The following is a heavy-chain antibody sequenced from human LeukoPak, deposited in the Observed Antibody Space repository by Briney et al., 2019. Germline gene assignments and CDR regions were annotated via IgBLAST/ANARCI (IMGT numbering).Heavy chain of an antibody. J-gene: IGHJ4*02. CDR1: GFTFGDYA. Sequence: PGRSLRLSCTASGFTFGDYAMGWVRQAPGKGLEWIGFIRSKTYGETTEYAASVKGRFTFSRDDSKSIAYLQMNSLNLEDTAVYYCTRGDGSGICWGQGTLVTVSS. V-gene: IGHV3-49*04. D-gene: IGHD3-22*01. CDR2: IRSKTYGETT. CDR3: TRGDGSGIC.